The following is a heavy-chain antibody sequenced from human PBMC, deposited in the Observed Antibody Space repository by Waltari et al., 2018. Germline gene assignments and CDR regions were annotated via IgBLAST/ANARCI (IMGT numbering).Heavy chain of an antibody. Sequence: QVQLQQWGAGLLKPSETLSLTCAVYGGSFCGYYWCWIRQSPGMGLEWIGEINHSGSTNYNPYLRSRVTISVDTSKNQFSLKVSSVTAADTAVYYCARQFSSGWYSEYWGQGTLVTVSS. D-gene: IGHD6-19*01. CDR3: ARQFSSGWYSEY. V-gene: IGHV4-34*01. CDR2: INHSGST. J-gene: IGHJ4*02. CDR1: GGSFCGYY.